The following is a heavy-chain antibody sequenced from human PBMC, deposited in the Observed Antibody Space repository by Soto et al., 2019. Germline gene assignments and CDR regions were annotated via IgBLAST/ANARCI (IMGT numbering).Heavy chain of an antibody. V-gene: IGHV3-30*18. CDR1: GFNFISYG. J-gene: IGHJ5*02. Sequence: PGGSLRLSCKASGFNFISYGMHWVRQAPGKGLEWVAVISHDGSNSYYADSVKGRFIISRDSSKNTLYLQMNSLRAEDTAVYYCAKDSGFWSGYGATGNWFDHWGQGTLVTVSS. CDR3: AKDSGFWSGYGATGNWFDH. CDR2: ISHDGSNS. D-gene: IGHD3-3*01.